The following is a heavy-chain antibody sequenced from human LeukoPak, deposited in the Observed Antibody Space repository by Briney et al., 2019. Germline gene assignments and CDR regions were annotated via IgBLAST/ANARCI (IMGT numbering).Heavy chain of an antibody. CDR2: IYYSGST. J-gene: IGHJ4*02. CDR1: GGSISSYY. D-gene: IGHD3-22*01. CDR3: ARHDNRGYYSLHY. Sequence: SETLSLTCTVSGGSISSYYWSWIRQPPGKGLEWIGYIYYSGSTNYNPSLKSRVTISVDTSKNQFSLKLSSVTAADTAVYYCARHDNRGYYSLHYWGQGALVTVSS. V-gene: IGHV4-59*08.